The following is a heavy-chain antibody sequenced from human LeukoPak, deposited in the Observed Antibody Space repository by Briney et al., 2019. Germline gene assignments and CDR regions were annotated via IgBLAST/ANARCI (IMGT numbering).Heavy chain of an antibody. CDR1: GVIFSSYA. Sequence: GGSLRLSCAASGVIFSSYAMSWVRQTPEKGLEWVSGIGAGDTGTYYADSVKGRFTMSRDISKNTPYLEMNSLRVEDTAVYYCAKEAYRVGRPLFDYWGQGTLVTVSS. CDR2: IGAGDTGT. J-gene: IGHJ4*02. D-gene: IGHD1-26*01. CDR3: AKEAYRVGRPLFDY. V-gene: IGHV3-23*01.